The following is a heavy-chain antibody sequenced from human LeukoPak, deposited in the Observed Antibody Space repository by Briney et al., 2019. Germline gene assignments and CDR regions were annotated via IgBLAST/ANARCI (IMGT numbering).Heavy chain of an antibody. Sequence: GGSLRLSCAASGFTFSSYSMNWVRQAPGKGLEWVSSISSSSSYIYYADSVKGRFTIPRDNAKNSLYLQMNSLRAEDTAVYYCARDSTGGTTDDAFDIWGQGTMVTVSS. CDR3: ARDSTGGTTDDAFDI. V-gene: IGHV3-21*01. CDR1: GFTFSSYS. J-gene: IGHJ3*02. D-gene: IGHD7-27*01. CDR2: ISSSSSYI.